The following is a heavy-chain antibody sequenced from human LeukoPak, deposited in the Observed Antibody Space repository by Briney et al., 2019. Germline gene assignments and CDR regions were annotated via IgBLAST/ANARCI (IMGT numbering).Heavy chain of an antibody. V-gene: IGHV3-21*01. Sequence: PGGSLRLSCAASGFSFSSYSMNWVRQAPGKGLEWVSFISSGSNDIYYAGSVKGRFTISRDNAKNSLYLEMNSLRAEDTAVYYCARSIGAAYFDNWGQGTLVTVSS. CDR3: ARSIGAAYFDN. CDR2: ISSGSNDI. D-gene: IGHD3-10*01. J-gene: IGHJ4*02. CDR1: GFSFSSYS.